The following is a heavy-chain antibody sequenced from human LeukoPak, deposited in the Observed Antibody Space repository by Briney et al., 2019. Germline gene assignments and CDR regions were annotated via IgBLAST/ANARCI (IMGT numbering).Heavy chain of an antibody. Sequence: GGSLRLSCVGSGFTFSSYAMSWVRQAPGKGLEWVAAISDSGGSTYYADSVKGRFTISRDNSKNTLYLQMNSLRAEETAVYYREKGSSGGRPDYFDYWGQGTLVTVSS. V-gene: IGHV3-23*01. D-gene: IGHD6-6*01. CDR3: EKGSSGGRPDYFDY. CDR2: ISDSGGST. CDR1: GFTFSSYA. J-gene: IGHJ4*02.